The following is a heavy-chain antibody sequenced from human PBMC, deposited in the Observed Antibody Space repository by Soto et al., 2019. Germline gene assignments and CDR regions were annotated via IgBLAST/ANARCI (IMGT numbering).Heavy chain of an antibody. CDR1: AGSFTRYC. D-gene: IGHD3-16*01. Sequence: GESQKISCTGSAGSFTRYCIGSVRQMHGKGLEWMGKSDPTDQYFNYTPAFQGHVTISADKSIRSAYLQWSSLKASDTAMSYCARPYRTSGFDPWGQGTLVTVSS. CDR3: ARPYRTSGFDP. V-gene: IGHV5-10-1*01. CDR2: SDPTDQYF. J-gene: IGHJ5*02.